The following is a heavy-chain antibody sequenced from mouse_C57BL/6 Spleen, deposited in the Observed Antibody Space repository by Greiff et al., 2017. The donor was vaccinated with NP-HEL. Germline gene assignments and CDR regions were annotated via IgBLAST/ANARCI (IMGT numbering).Heavy chain of an antibody. J-gene: IGHJ2*01. CDR2: IYPGDGDT. Sequence: QGQVQKSGGGRVKPGSSFTLSFQSSFYSFSSYCINWVKQRPGKGLEWIGQIYPGDGDTNYNGKFKGKATLTADKSSSTAYMQLSSLTSEDSAVYFCAREGLGRRLDYWGQGTTLTVSS. CDR1: FYSFSSYC. CDR3: AREGLGRRLDY. V-gene: IGHV1-80*01. D-gene: IGHD4-1*01.